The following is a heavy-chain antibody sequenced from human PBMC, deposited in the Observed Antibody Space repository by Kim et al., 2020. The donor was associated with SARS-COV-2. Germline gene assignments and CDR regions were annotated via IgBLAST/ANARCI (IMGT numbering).Heavy chain of an antibody. CDR1: GFTFSSYE. CDR3: ARDRYYYGSGSYSARKYYYYGMDV. D-gene: IGHD3-10*01. J-gene: IGHJ6*02. Sequence: GGSLRLSCAASGFTFSSYEMNWVRQAPGKGLEWVSYISSSGSTIYYADSVKGRFTISRDNAKNSLYLQMNSLRAEDTAVYYCARDRYYYGSGSYSARKYYYYGMDVWGQGTTVTVSS. V-gene: IGHV3-48*03. CDR2: ISSSGSTI.